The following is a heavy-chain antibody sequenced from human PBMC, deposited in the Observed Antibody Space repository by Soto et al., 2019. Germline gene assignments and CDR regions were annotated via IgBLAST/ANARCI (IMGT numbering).Heavy chain of an antibody. J-gene: IGHJ6*02. CDR2: ISAYNGNT. CDR1: GYTFTSYG. V-gene: IGHV1-18*01. Sequence: QVQLVQSGAEVKKPGASVKVSCKASGYTFTSYGISWVRQAPGQGLEWMGWISAYNGNTNYAQKLQGRVTMTTDTSTSTAYMELRCLRSDETAVYYCAREGAYCSSTSCYEYYYYGMDVWGQGTTVTVSS. CDR3: AREGAYCSSTSCYEYYYYGMDV. D-gene: IGHD2-2*01.